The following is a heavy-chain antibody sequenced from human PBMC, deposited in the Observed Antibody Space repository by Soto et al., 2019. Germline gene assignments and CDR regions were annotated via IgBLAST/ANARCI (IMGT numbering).Heavy chain of an antibody. CDR2: ISSNGGST. CDR3: ARDGSYYDFWSARYYYYYMDV. CDR1: GFTFSSYA. Sequence: EVQLVESGGGLVQPGGSLRLSCAASGFTFSSYAMHWVRQAPGKGLEYVSAISSNGGSTYYANSVKGRFTISRDNSKNTPYLQMGSLRAEDMAVYYCARDGSYYDFWSARYYYYYMDVWGKGTTVTVSS. V-gene: IGHV3-64*01. D-gene: IGHD3-3*01. J-gene: IGHJ6*03.